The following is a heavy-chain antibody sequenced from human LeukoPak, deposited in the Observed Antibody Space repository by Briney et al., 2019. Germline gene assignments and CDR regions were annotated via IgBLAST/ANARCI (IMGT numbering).Heavy chain of an antibody. CDR3: ARDTYDDFWSGYYLHYFDY. CDR1: GGSFSGYY. Sequence: SETLSLTCAVYGGSFSGYYWSWIRQPPGKGLEWIGEINHSGSTNYNPSLKSRVTISVDTSKNQFSLKLSSVTAADTAVYYCARDTYDDFWSGYYLHYFDYWGQGTLVTVSS. D-gene: IGHD3-3*01. V-gene: IGHV4-34*01. CDR2: INHSGST. J-gene: IGHJ4*02.